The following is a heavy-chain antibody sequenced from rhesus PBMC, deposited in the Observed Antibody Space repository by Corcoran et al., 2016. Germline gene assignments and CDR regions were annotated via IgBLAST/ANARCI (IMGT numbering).Heavy chain of an antibody. V-gene: IGHV5-2*01. CDR1: GYSFTSFW. D-gene: IGHD3-3*01. CDR3: AKGQLGGGLDS. CDR2: IDPTDSNT. Sequence: EVQLVQSGAEVKRPGESLMLSCKTSGYSFTSFWLSGGRQMPGEGLEWMGAIDPTDSNTRNSPSFQGQVTISSDKSISTAYLQWSSLKASDSATYNCAKGQLGGGLDSWGQGVVVIVSS. J-gene: IGHJ6*01.